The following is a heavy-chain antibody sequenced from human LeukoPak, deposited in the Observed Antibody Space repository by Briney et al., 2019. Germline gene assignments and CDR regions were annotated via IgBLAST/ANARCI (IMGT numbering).Heavy chain of an antibody. V-gene: IGHV3-30*02. J-gene: IGHJ4*02. CDR2: IVYTGNNK. CDR3: AKDEGRAYCGGDCYSGFGY. CDR1: GFSFSNYG. D-gene: IGHD2-21*01. Sequence: GGSLKLSCAASGFSFSNYGIHWVRQAPGKGLEWVAFIVYTGNNKYYADSVKGRFTISRDNSKNTLYLQMNSLRAEDTAVYYCAKDEGRAYCGGDCYSGFGYWGQGTLVTVSS.